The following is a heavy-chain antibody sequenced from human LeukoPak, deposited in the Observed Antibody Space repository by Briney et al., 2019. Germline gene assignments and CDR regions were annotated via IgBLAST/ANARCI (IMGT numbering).Heavy chain of an antibody. J-gene: IGHJ4*02. CDR1: GFKFNGYG. V-gene: IGHV3-33*01. Sequence: GGPLRLSCAASGFKFNGYGMHWVRQAPGKGLEGVAVIWSDGSRKYYADSVKGRFTISRDNSKNTLYLQMSGLSADDTAVYYCARALYSGAWYGHDYWGQGTLVTVSS. CDR3: ARALYSGAWYGHDY. CDR2: IWSDGSRK. D-gene: IGHD6-19*01.